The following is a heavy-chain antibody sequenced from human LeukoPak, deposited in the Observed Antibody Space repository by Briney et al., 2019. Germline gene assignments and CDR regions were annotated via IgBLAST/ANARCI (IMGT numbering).Heavy chain of an antibody. D-gene: IGHD3-3*01. J-gene: IGHJ4*02. Sequence: SETLSLTCAVYGASFSGYYWSWIRQPPGKGLEWIGEINHSGSTNYNPSLKSRVTISVDTSKNQFSLKLSSVTAADTAVYYCAREAIFGVVIRRSFYFDYWGQGTLVTVSS. V-gene: IGHV4-34*01. CDR3: AREAIFGVVIRRSFYFDY. CDR1: GASFSGYY. CDR2: INHSGST.